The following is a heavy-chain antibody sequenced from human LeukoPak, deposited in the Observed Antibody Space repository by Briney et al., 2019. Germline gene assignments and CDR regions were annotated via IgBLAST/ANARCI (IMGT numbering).Heavy chain of an antibody. D-gene: IGHD3-10*01. CDR3: ARSVSYGSGSHLDY. Sequence: ASVKVSCKASGYTFTGYYMHWVRQAPGQGLEWMGWISAYNGNTNYAQKLQGRVTMTTDTSTSTAYMELRSLRSDDTAVYYCARSVSYGSGSHLDYWGQGTLVTVSS. CDR2: ISAYNGNT. J-gene: IGHJ4*02. CDR1: GYTFTGYY. V-gene: IGHV1-18*04.